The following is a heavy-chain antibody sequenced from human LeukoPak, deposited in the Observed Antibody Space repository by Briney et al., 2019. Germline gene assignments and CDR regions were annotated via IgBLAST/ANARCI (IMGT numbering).Heavy chain of an antibody. CDR1: GGSLSITIYY. D-gene: IGHD6-19*01. J-gene: IGHJ5*02. Sequence: SGTLSLTCTVSGGSLSITIYYWGWVRQPPGKGLEWLGSIYYRGSTYYNPSLKSRVAISVDTSKNQFSLKLSSVTAADTAVYYCARDSRSGWGNWFDPWGQGTLVTVSS. CDR3: ARDSRSGWGNWFDP. V-gene: IGHV4-39*07. CDR2: IYYRGST.